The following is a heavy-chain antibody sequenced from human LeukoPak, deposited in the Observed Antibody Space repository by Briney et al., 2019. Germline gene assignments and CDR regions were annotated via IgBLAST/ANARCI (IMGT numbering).Heavy chain of an antibody. J-gene: IGHJ4*02. V-gene: IGHV4-59*08. CDR2: IYYTGST. CDR1: GGSTTTNY. Sequence: SETLSLTCTVSGGSTTTNYWSWIRQPPGKGLEWIGYIYYTGSTNYNPSLTSRVTISVDTSKNQFSLKLSSVTAADTAIYYCARMSSSWLTVDHWGQGTLVTVSS. CDR3: ARMSSSWLTVDH. D-gene: IGHD6-13*01.